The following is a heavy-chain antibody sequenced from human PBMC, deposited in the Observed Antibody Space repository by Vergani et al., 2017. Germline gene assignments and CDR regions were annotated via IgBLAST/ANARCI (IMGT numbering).Heavy chain of an antibody. CDR1: GYTFTSYA. CDR2: INAGNGNT. J-gene: IGHJ4*02. CDR3: ASERFYDYVWGSYRLRGGYYFDY. Sequence: QVQLVQSGAEVKKPGASVKVSCKASGYTFTSYAMHWVRQAPGQRLEWMGWINAGNGNTKYSQKFQGRVTITRDTSASTAYMELSSLRSEDTAVYYCASERFYDYVWGSYRLRGGYYFDYWGQGSLVTVSS. V-gene: IGHV1-3*01. D-gene: IGHD3-16*02.